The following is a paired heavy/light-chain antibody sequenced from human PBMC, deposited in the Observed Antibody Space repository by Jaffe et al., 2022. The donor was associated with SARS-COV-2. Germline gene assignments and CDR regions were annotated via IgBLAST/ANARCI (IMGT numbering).Heavy chain of an antibody. D-gene: IGHD6-19*01. CDR1: GFTFSSYS. V-gene: IGHV3-21*01. CDR3: ARDKPRGSSSGWSPGLGYFDL. J-gene: IGHJ2*01. Sequence: EVQLVESGGGLVKPGGSLRLSCAASGFTFSSYSMNWVRQAPGKGLEWVSSISSSSSYIYYADSVKGRFTISRDNAKNSLYLQMNSLRAEDTAVYYCARDKPRGSSSGWSPGLGYFDLWGRGTLVTVSS. CDR2: ISSSSSYI.
Light chain of an antibody. V-gene: IGKV1-33*01. CDR2: DAS. CDR3: QQYDNLRT. Sequence: DIQMTQSPSSLSASVGDRVTITCQASQDISNYLNWYQQKPGKAPKLLIYDASNLETGVPSRFSGSGSGTDFTFTISSLQPEDIATYYCQQYDNLRTFGQGTKVEIK. CDR1: QDISNY. J-gene: IGKJ1*01.